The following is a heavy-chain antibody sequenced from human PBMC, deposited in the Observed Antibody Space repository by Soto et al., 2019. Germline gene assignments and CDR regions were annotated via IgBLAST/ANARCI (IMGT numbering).Heavy chain of an antibody. D-gene: IGHD4-4*01. CDR3: AKDLDDYSSAIDF. Sequence: EVQLLESGGGLVQPGGSLRLSCVGSGFSFRKYAMNWVRQAPGKGLEWVSGISGSGGSGRGFYADPVKGRFTISRDNSKNTLYLEMNRLRAEDTAVYYCAKDLDDYSSAIDFWGQGTLVTVSS. V-gene: IGHV3-23*01. J-gene: IGHJ4*02. CDR2: ISGSGGSGRG. CDR1: GFSFRKYA.